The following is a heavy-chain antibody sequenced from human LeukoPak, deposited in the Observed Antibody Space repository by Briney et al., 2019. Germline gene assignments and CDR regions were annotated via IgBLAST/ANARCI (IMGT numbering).Heavy chain of an antibody. D-gene: IGHD5-24*01. V-gene: IGHV4-34*01. J-gene: IGHJ5*02. CDR2: INHSGST. CDR3: ARAKRWLHQGNWFDP. CDR1: GGSFSGYY. Sequence: SETLSLTCAVYGGSFSGYYWSWIRQPPGKGLEWIGEINHSGSTNYNPSLKSRVTISVDTSKNQFSLKLSSVTAADTAVYYCARAKRWLHQGNWFDPWGQGTPVTVPS.